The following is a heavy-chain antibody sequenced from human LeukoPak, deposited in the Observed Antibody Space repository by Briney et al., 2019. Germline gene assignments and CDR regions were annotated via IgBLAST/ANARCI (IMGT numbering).Heavy chain of an antibody. Sequence: GASVKVSCKASGYTFTSYDINWVRQATGQGLEWMGWMNPNSGNTGYAQKFQGRVTMTRNTSISTAYMELSSLRSEDTAVYYCAIDMMKLLWFGEGSNGAFDIWGQGTMVTVSS. V-gene: IGHV1-8*01. D-gene: IGHD3-10*01. CDR2: MNPNSGNT. J-gene: IGHJ3*02. CDR3: AIDMMKLLWFGEGSNGAFDI. CDR1: GYTFTSYD.